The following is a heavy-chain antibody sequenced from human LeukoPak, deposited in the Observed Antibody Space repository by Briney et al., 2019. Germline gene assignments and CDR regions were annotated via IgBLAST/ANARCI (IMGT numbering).Heavy chain of an antibody. J-gene: IGHJ6*03. D-gene: IGHD1-14*01. CDR3: ARDGIYMDV. CDR1: GGSISSSSYY. Sequence: SETLSLTCTVSGGSISSSSYYWGWIRQPPGKGLEWIGSICYSGSTYYNPSLKSRVTISVDTSKNQFSLKLSSVTAADTAVYYCARDGIYMDVWGKGTTVTVSS. V-gene: IGHV4-39*07. CDR2: ICYSGST.